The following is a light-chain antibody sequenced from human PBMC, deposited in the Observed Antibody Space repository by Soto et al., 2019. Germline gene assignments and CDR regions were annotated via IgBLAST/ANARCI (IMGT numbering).Light chain of an antibody. Sequence: SYELTQAPSLSVAPGQTARIACGGNRIGSKSVHWYQQKPGHAPVLVIYSDGERPSGTPERISGSNSDNTATLTITNVEPGDEADYYCQVWDSESDQGVFGGGTKLTVL. J-gene: IGLJ3*02. CDR3: QVWDSESDQGV. CDR1: RIGSKS. CDR2: SDG. V-gene: IGLV3-21*02.